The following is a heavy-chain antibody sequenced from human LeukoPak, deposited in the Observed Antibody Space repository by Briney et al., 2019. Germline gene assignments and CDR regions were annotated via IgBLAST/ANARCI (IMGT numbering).Heavy chain of an antibody. CDR2: INPNSGGT. CDR3: ARGDTVTTSFLDY. D-gene: IGHD4-17*01. J-gene: IGHJ4*02. CDR1: GYTFTSYY. Sequence: ASVTVSFTASGYTFTSYYMHWVRQAPGQGLEWMGWINPNSGGTNYAQKFQGRVTMTRDTSISTAYMELSRLRSDDTAVYYCARGDTVTTSFLDYWGQGTLVTVSS. V-gene: IGHV1-2*02.